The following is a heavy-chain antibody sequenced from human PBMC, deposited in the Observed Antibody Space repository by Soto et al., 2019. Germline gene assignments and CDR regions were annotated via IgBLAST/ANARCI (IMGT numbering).Heavy chain of an antibody. D-gene: IGHD3-3*01. J-gene: IGHJ6*02. Sequence: GGSLRLSCAASGFTFSSYAMHWVRQAPGKGLEWVAVISYDGSNKYYADSVKGRFTISRDNSKNTLYLQMNSLRAEDTAVYYCARDLHRLRFLEWLSSPVYYYGMDVWGQGTTVTVSS. CDR3: ARDLHRLRFLEWLSSPVYYYGMDV. CDR2: ISYDGSNK. V-gene: IGHV3-30*04. CDR1: GFTFSSYA.